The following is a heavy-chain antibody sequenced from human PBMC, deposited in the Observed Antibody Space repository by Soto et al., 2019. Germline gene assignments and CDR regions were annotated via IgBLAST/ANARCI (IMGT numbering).Heavy chain of an antibody. CDR1: GGSISSYY. D-gene: IGHD3-3*01. V-gene: IGHV4-59*01. Sequence: PSETLSLTCTVSGGSISSYYWSWIRQPPGKGLEWIGYIYYSGSTNYNPSLKSRVTISVDTSKNQFSLKLSSVTAADTAVYYCARHRVDYDFWNGPNNWFDPWGQGTLVTISS. CDR3: ARHRVDYDFWNGPNNWFDP. CDR2: IYYSGST. J-gene: IGHJ5*02.